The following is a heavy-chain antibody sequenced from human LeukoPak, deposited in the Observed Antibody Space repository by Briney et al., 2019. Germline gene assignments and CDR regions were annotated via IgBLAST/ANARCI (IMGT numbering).Heavy chain of an antibody. CDR2: ISFDGNTK. Sequence: PGGSLRLSCAASGFTFSSYTMHWVRQAPGKGLEWVAVISFDGNTKYYADSVRGRVPISRDNSRNTLFLEINSLRLGDTAVYFCARAAVVTGGLDLWGRGTLVTVSS. CDR3: ARAAVVTGGLDL. D-gene: IGHD2-21*02. J-gene: IGHJ2*01. V-gene: IGHV3-30*03. CDR1: GFTFSSYT.